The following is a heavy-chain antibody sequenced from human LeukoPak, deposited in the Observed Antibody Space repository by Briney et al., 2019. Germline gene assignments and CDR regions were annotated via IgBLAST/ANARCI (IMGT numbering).Heavy chain of an antibody. D-gene: IGHD2-2*01. CDR1: GDTFTRYY. CDR3: ARFSIVVVPADSNAFDI. CDR2: VNPKRGGT. Sequence: ASVKSSCKASGDTFTRYYMHLVRQAPGQGVEWMGWVNPKRGGTNYAKKFQGRVTMTRDTSISTAYMELSRLRSDDTAVYYCARFSIVVVPADSNAFDIWGEGTMATVSS. V-gene: IGHV1-2*02. J-gene: IGHJ3*02.